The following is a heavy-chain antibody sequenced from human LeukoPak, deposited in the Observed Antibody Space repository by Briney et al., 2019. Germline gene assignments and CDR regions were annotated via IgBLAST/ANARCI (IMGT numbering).Heavy chain of an antibody. CDR2: INPNSGGT. CDR3: AMGEMATISVDY. CDR1: GYTFTGYY. Sequence: ASVKVSCKASGYTFTGYYMHWVRQAPGQGPEWMGWINPNSGGTNYAQKFQGRVTMTRDTSISTAYMELSRLRSDDTAVYYCAMGEMATISVDYWGQGTLVTVSS. V-gene: IGHV1-2*02. D-gene: IGHD5-24*01. J-gene: IGHJ4*02.